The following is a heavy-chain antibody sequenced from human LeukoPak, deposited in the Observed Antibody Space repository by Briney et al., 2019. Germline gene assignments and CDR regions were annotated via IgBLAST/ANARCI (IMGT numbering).Heavy chain of an antibody. Sequence: GGSLRLSCAASGFTFSSYGMHWVRQAPGKGLEWVAVIWYDGSNKYYADSVKGRFTISRDNSKSTLYLQMNSLRAEDTAVYYCARAGYSSSWYSHFDYWGQGTLVTVSS. D-gene: IGHD6-13*01. CDR3: ARAGYSSSWYSHFDY. CDR1: GFTFSSYG. CDR2: IWYDGSNK. V-gene: IGHV3-33*01. J-gene: IGHJ4*02.